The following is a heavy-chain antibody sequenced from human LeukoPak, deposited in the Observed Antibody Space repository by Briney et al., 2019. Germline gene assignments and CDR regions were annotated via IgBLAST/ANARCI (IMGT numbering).Heavy chain of an antibody. D-gene: IGHD3-9*01. CDR1: GVTFDDSA. Sequence: GGSLRVSCAPSGVTFDDSAMRRVRQAPGQGLEWVSGISWNSGSIGYADSVKGRFTISRDNAKNSLYLQMNSLRAEDTALYYCAKGAGYYDILTGLYYFDYWGQGTLVTLSS. J-gene: IGHJ4*02. V-gene: IGHV3-9*01. CDR3: AKGAGYYDILTGLYYFDY. CDR2: ISWNSGSI.